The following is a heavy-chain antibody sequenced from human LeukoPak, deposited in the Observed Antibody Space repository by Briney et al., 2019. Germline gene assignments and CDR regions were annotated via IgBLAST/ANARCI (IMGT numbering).Heavy chain of an antibody. CDR3: ARDLAVGWFDP. CDR2: IYYSGST. J-gene: IGHJ5*02. V-gene: IGHV4-39*07. CDR1: GGSISSSSYY. Sequence: PSETLSLTCTVSGGSISSSSYYWGWIRQPPGKGLEWIGSIYYSGSTYYNPSLKSRVTISVDTSKNQFSLKLSSVTAADTAVYYCARDLAVGWFDPWGQGTLVTVSS. D-gene: IGHD6-19*01.